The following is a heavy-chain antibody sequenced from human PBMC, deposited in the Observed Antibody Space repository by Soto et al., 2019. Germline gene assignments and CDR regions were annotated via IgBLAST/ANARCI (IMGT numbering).Heavy chain of an antibody. Sequence: PGGSLRLSCAASGFTFSGKTMYLVRQAPGKGLAWVALIAPDASQIYYADSVKGRFTISRDNSKNTLYLQMERLRAEDTSLYLCATDIHATWLLNSWGQGTLVTVSS. J-gene: IGHJ4*02. CDR1: GFTFSGKT. CDR3: ATDIHATWLLNS. CDR2: IAPDASQI. D-gene: IGHD2-2*02. V-gene: IGHV3-30-3*01.